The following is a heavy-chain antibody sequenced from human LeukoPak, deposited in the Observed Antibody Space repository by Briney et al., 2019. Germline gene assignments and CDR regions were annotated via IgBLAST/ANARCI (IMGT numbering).Heavy chain of an antibody. J-gene: IGHJ6*04. V-gene: IGHV3-20*01. Sequence: GGSLRLSCAASGFTLDDYGMSWVRQAPGKGLEWVSGINWNGGSTGYADSVKGRFTISRDNAKNSLYLQMNSLRAEDTALYHCASSCSSTSCYGRDVWGEGTTVTVSS. CDR1: GFTLDDYG. CDR2: INWNGGST. D-gene: IGHD2-2*01. CDR3: ASSCSSTSCYGRDV.